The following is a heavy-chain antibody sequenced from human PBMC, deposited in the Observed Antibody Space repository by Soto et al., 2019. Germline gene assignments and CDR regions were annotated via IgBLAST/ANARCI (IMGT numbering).Heavy chain of an antibody. CDR3: ASFREYYDILTGYKILIDY. D-gene: IGHD3-9*01. CDR1: GGSFSGYY. Sequence: PSETLSLTCAVYGGSFSGYYWSWIRQPPGKGLEWIGEINHSGSTNYNPSLKSRVTISVDTSKNQFSLKLSSVTAADTAVYYCASFREYYDILTGYKILIDYWGQGTLVTVSS. J-gene: IGHJ4*02. V-gene: IGHV4-34*01. CDR2: INHSGST.